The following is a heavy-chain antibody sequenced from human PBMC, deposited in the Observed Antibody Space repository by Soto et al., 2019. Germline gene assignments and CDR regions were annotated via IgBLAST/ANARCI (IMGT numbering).Heavy chain of an antibody. V-gene: IGHV4-34*01. J-gene: IGHJ4*02. Sequence: QVQLQQWGAGLLKPSETLSLTCAVYGGSFSGYYWSWIRQPPGKGLEWIGEINHSGSTNYNPSLKSRVTISVDTSKHQFSLKLSSVTAADTAVYYCARGRRFRHHAAYCSGGSCYVTNDYWGQGTLVTVSS. CDR1: GGSFSGYY. CDR3: ARGRRFRHHAAYCSGGSCYVTNDY. CDR2: INHSGST. D-gene: IGHD2-15*01.